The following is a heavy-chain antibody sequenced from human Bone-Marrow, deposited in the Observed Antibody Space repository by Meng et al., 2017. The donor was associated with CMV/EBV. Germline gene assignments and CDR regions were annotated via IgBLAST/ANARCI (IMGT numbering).Heavy chain of an antibody. V-gene: IGHV3-21*01. CDR3: AGWGEVGGDQGSFDS. J-gene: IGHJ4*02. Sequence: GESLKISCAASGFTFSSYSMNWVRQAPGKGLEWVSSISSSSSYIYYADSVKGRFTISRDNAKNSLYLQMNSLRAEDTAVYYCAGWGEVGGDQGSFDSWGQGTLVTVSS. D-gene: IGHD2-21*02. CDR1: GFTFSSYS. CDR2: ISSSSSYI.